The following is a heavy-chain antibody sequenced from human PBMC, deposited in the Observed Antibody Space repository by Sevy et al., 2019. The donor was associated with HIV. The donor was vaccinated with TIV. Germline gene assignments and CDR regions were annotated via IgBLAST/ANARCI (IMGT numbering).Heavy chain of an antibody. V-gene: IGHV4-39*01. CDR2: IYYSGST. D-gene: IGHD2-15*01. Sequence: KQSQTLSLTCTVSGGSISSSSYYWGWIRQPPGKGLEWIGSIYYSGSTYYNPSLKSRVTISVDTSKNQFSLKLSSVTAADTAVYYCARLVVATDLDYGGQGTLVTVSS. CDR3: ARLVVATDLDY. CDR1: GGSISSSSYY. J-gene: IGHJ4*02.